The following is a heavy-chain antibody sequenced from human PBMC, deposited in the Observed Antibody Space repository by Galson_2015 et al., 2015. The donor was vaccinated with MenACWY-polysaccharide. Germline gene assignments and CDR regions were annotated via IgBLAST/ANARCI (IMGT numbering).Heavy chain of an antibody. CDR2: ISWISAST. D-gene: IGHD2-15*01. Sequence: SLRLSCAASGFTFDDYAMHWVRQAPGKGLEWVSGISWISASTGYADSVKGRFTISRDHAKNSLYLQMNSLRVEDTALYYCARDNLRAQYCSGGRCYPEEAFHIWGQGTMVTVSS. CDR1: GFTFDDYA. J-gene: IGHJ3*02. V-gene: IGHV3-9*01. CDR3: ARDNLRAQYCSGGRCYPEEAFHI.